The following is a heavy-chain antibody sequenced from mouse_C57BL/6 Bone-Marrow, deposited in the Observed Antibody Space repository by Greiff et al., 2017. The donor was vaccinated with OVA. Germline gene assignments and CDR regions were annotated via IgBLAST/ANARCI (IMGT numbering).Heavy chain of an antibody. CDR3: ARSSSLRSYGSTWFAY. CDR1: GFTFTAYY. V-gene: IGHV7-3*01. D-gene: IGHD1-1*01. J-gene: IGHJ3*01. Sequence: EVKLMESGGGLVQPGGSLSLSCAASGFTFTAYYMSWVRQPPGKALEWLGFIRNKANGYTTEYSASVKGRFTISRDNSQSILYLQMNALRAEDSATYYCARSSSLRSYGSTWFAYWGQGTLVTVSA. CDR2: IRNKANGYTT.